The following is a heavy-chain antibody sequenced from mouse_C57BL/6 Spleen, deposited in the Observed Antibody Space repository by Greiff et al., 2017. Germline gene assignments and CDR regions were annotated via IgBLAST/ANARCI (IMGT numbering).Heavy chain of an antibody. CDR1: GYTFTSYW. CDR3: ASGYGNYAMDY. Sequence: QVQLKQPGAELVRPGTSVKLSCKASGYTFTSYWMHWVKQRPGQGLEWIGVIDPSDSYTNYNQKFKGKATLTVDTSSSTAYMQLSSLTSEDSAVYYCASGYGNYAMDYWGQGTSVTVSS. CDR2: IDPSDSYT. D-gene: IGHD2-1*01. V-gene: IGHV1-59*01. J-gene: IGHJ4*01.